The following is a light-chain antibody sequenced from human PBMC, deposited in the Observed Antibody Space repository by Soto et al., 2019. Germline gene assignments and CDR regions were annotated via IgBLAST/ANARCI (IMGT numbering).Light chain of an antibody. Sequence: EIQMTLSPSSLSASVGDRVTILCQASQGISTSLNWYQQKPGKAPKLLIYAASSLQSGVPSRFSGSGSGTDFTLTITSLQPADCATYCSQHSYNTPRTFGQGTIV. V-gene: IGKV1-39*01. CDR2: AAS. J-gene: IGKJ1*01. CDR1: QGISTS. CDR3: QHSYNTPRT.